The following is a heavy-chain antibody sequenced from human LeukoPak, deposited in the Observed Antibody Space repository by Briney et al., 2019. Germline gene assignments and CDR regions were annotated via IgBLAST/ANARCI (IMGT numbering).Heavy chain of an antibody. D-gene: IGHD3-9*01. CDR1: GGSISSYY. CDR3: ASSTPLYYDILTGYYKGVDYYYYMDV. CDR2: IYTSGST. J-gene: IGHJ6*03. V-gene: IGHV4-4*09. Sequence: SETLSLTCTVSGGSISSYYWSWIRQPPGKGLEWIGYIYTSGSTNYNPSLKSRVPISVDTSKNQFSLKLSSVTAADTAVYYCASSTPLYYDILTGYYKGVDYYYYMDVWGKGTTVTVSS.